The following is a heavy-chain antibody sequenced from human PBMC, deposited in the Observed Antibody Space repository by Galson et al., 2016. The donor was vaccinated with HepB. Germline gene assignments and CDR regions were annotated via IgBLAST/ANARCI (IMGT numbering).Heavy chain of an antibody. D-gene: IGHD3-10*01. CDR1: GYTFTTSW. V-gene: IGHV5-51*01. CDR2: IYPGDSDT. CDR3: ARHIGESYYCRGMDV. J-gene: IGHJ6*02. Sequence: QSGAEVKKPGESLKISCKGSGYTFTTSWIGWVRQMPGKGLEWMAIIYPGDSDTRYSPSFQGQVTISADKSTNTAYLQWSSLKASDTAMYYCARHIGESYYCRGMDVWGQGTTVTVSS.